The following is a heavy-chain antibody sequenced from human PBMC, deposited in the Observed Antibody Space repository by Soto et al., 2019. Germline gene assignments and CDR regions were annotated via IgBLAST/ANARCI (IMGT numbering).Heavy chain of an antibody. D-gene: IGHD3-10*01. CDR1: GFTFSTYT. J-gene: IGHJ4*02. V-gene: IGHV1-69*02. Sequence: QVQLVQSGAEVKKPGSSVKVSCKASGFTFSTYTITWVRQAPGQGLEWMGKIIPIVDIANYAQKFQGRVTITADKATSTAYMEMSSLRSEDTADYYWARDYYSGSGSSMDIFDYWGQGTLVTVSS. CDR2: IIPIVDIA. CDR3: ARDYYSGSGSSMDIFDY.